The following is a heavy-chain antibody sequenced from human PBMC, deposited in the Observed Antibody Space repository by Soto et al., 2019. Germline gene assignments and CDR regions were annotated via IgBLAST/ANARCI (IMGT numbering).Heavy chain of an antibody. Sequence: GGSLRLSCAASGFTFSSYSMNWVRQAPGKGLEWVSAISGSGGSTYYADSVKGRFTISRDNSKNTLYLQMNSLRAEDTAVYYCANFRPPYDSSGYPDYWGQGTLVTVSS. CDR3: ANFRPPYDSSGYPDY. CDR1: GFTFSSYS. J-gene: IGHJ4*02. V-gene: IGHV3-23*01. D-gene: IGHD3-22*01. CDR2: ISGSGGST.